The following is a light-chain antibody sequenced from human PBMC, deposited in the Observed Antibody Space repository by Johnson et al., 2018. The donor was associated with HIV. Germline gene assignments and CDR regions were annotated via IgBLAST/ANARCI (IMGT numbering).Light chain of an antibody. CDR2: DNN. CDR3: GTWDTSLSAGGV. Sequence: QSVLTQPPSVSAAPGQKVTISCSGSNSNIGNNYVSWYQQLPGTAPKLLIYDNNKRPSGIPDRFSGSKSGTSATLGITGLQTGDEADYYCGTWDTSLSAGGVFGSGTNVTVL. J-gene: IGLJ1*01. V-gene: IGLV1-51*01. CDR1: NSNIGNNY.